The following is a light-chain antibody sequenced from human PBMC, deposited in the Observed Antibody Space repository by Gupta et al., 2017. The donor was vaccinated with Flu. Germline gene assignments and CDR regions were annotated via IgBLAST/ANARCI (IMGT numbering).Light chain of an antibody. J-gene: IGLJ1*01. V-gene: IGLV1-44*01. CDR2: SDN. CDR1: SSNIGNNA. Sequence: QSVLTQPPSASGTPGQMVTISCSGSSSNIGNNAVNWYQHLPGTAPKLLVYSDNQRPSGVPDRFSASKSGNSTSLAISGLQTEDEADYYCAACDDRLNYVFGTGTKVTVL. CDR3: AACDDRLNYV.